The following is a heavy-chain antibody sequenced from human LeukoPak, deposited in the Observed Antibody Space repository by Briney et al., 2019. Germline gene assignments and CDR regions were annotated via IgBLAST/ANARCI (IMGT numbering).Heavy chain of an antibody. J-gene: IGHJ6*03. CDR2: ISAYKGNT. D-gene: IGHD6-19*01. V-gene: IGHV1-18*01. CDR3: ARGPQWRGDYYYMDV. Sequence: ASVKVSCKASGYTFTNYGISWVRQAPGQGLEWMGWISAYKGNTNYAQKLQGRVTMTTDTSTSTAYMELRSLRSEDRAVYYCARGPQWRGDYYYMDVWGRGTTVTVSS. CDR1: GYTFTNYG.